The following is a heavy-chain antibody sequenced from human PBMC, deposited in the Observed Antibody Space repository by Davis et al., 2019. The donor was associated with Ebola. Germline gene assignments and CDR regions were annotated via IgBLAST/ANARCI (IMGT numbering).Heavy chain of an antibody. J-gene: IGHJ6*02. CDR1: GDSVSSRNW. CDR2: IYHGGIT. D-gene: IGHD1-26*01. Sequence: SETLSLTCAVSGDSVSSRNWWRWVRQPPGKGLEWIGEIYHGGITNYNPSLKSRVTISVDMSKNQFSLRLTSVTAADTAMYYCAGSGTYAEDVWGQGTTVIVSS. V-gene: IGHV4-4*02. CDR3: AGSGTYAEDV.